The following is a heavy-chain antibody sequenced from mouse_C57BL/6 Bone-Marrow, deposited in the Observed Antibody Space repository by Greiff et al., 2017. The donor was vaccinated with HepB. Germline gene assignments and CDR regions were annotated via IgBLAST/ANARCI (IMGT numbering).Heavy chain of an antibody. CDR1: GYTFTSYW. CDR3: ANYYGNYLYNFDY. CDR2: INPSSGYT. D-gene: IGHD2-1*01. Sequence: VQLQQSGAELAKPGASVKLSCKASGYTFTSYWMHWVKQRPGQGLEWIGYINPSSGYTKYNQKFKDKATLTADKSSSTAYMQLSSLTYEDSAVYYCANYYGNYLYNFDYWGQGTTLTVSS. V-gene: IGHV1-7*01. J-gene: IGHJ2*01.